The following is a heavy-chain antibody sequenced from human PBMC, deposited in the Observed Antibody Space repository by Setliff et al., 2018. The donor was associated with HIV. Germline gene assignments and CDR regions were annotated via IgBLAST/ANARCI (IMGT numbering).Heavy chain of an antibody. CDR2: ISPNFGHT. CDR1: GYTFTTYG. Sequence: ASVKVSCKASGYTFTTYGISWVRQAPGHGLEWMGWISPNFGHTKYAQKFLDRVTMTIDTATSRAYMELRSLGSDDTAVYFCARLGSGWSDSYYYAMDIWGQGTTVTVSS. D-gene: IGHD6-19*01. CDR3: ARLGSGWSDSYYYAMDI. J-gene: IGHJ6*02. V-gene: IGHV1-18*04.